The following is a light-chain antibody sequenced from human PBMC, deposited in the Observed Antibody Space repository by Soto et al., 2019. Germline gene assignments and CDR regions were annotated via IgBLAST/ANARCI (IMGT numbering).Light chain of an antibody. CDR2: TAA. CDR3: QQSYSTPYT. Sequence: IHMTQSPSSLSASVGDRVTITCRASQRITTYLNWYQQKPGKAPQLLISTAATLQGGVPSRFRGRGSGTDFTLTITTLQPEDFATYFCQQSYSTPYTVGQGTKLEIK. V-gene: IGKV1-39*01. J-gene: IGKJ2*01. CDR1: QRITTY.